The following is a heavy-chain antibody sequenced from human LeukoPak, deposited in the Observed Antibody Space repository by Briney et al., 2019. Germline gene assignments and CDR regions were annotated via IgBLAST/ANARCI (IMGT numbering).Heavy chain of an antibody. V-gene: IGHV3-74*01. CDR1: GFTFSSYW. D-gene: IGHD3-16*01. J-gene: IGHJ4*02. CDR3: TKDTFGGHDY. Sequence: GGSLRLSCAASGFTFSSYWMHWVRQAPGKGLLWVSRINTDGSTTSYADSARGRFTISRDNTRNTLYLQMNSLRAEDTAVYYCTKDTFGGHDYWGQGTLVTVSS. CDR2: INTDGSTT.